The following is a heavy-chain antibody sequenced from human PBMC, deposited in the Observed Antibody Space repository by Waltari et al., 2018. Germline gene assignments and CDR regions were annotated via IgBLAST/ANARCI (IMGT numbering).Heavy chain of an antibody. CDR3: ARRDYGDYGWVDP. V-gene: IGHV4-34*01. Sequence: QVQLQQWGAGLLKPSATLSLTCAVYGGSFSGSYWSWIRQPPGKGLEWIGEINHSGSTNYNPSLKSRVTISVDTSKNQFSLKLSSVTAADTAVYYCARRDYGDYGWVDPWGQGTLVTVSS. CDR1: GGSFSGSY. CDR2: INHSGST. D-gene: IGHD4-17*01. J-gene: IGHJ5*02.